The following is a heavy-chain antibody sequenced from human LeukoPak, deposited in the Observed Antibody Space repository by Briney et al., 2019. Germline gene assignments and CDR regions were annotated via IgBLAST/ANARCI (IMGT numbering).Heavy chain of an antibody. Sequence: SGGSLRLSCAASGFTFSSHWMHWVRHAPGKGLVWVSRINGDGSNTTYADSVKGRFTISRDNAKNTLYLQMNSLRAEDTAVYHCARSKSWYSTDAFYIWGQGTMVTVSS. CDR1: GFTFSSHW. CDR3: ARSKSWYSTDAFYI. D-gene: IGHD2-15*01. J-gene: IGHJ3*02. V-gene: IGHV3-74*03. CDR2: INGDGSNT.